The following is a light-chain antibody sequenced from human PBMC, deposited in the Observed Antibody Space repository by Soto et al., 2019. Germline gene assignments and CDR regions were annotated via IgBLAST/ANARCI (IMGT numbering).Light chain of an antibody. Sequence: DIQMTQSPSSLSASVGDRVTITCRASRSISSYLNWYQQKPGKAPKLLIYAASSLQSGVPSRFSGSGSGTDFTLTISSLQPEDFATYYCQQSYSTPINCGQGTRRAIK. CDR3: QQSYSTPIN. J-gene: IGKJ5*01. CDR1: RSISSY. V-gene: IGKV1-39*01. CDR2: AAS.